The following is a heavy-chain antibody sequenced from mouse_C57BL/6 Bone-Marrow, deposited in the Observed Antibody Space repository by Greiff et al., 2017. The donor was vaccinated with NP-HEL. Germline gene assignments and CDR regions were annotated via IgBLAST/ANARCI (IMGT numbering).Heavy chain of an antibody. Sequence: VQLQQSGAELMKPGASVKLSCKATGYTFTGYWIEWVKQRPGHGLEWIGEILPGSGSTNYNEKFKGKATFTADTSSNTAYMQLSSLTTEDSAIYYCARGELRIYDDYDVGTFAYGGQGTLVTVSA. D-gene: IGHD2-4*01. J-gene: IGHJ3*01. CDR1: GYTFTGYW. V-gene: IGHV1-9*01. CDR3: ARGELRIYDDYDVGTFAY. CDR2: ILPGSGST.